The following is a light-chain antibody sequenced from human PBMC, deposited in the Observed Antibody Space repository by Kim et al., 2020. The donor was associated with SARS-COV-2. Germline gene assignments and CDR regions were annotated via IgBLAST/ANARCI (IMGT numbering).Light chain of an antibody. CDR1: QSILYRSNNKNS. V-gene: IGKV4-1*01. CDR2: WAS. Sequence: ATINCKSSQSILYRSNNKNSLAWYQQKPGQPPKLLVYWASTRESGVPDRFSGSGSGTDFTLSISSLQAEDVAVYYCQQYYRTPPTFGGGTKVDIK. CDR3: QQYYRTPPT. J-gene: IGKJ4*01.